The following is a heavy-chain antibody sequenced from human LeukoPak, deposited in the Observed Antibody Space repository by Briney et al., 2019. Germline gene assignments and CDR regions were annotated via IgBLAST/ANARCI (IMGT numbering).Heavy chain of an antibody. J-gene: IGHJ6*02. CDR1: GGSISSGGYY. Sequence: PSETLSLTRTVSGGSISSGGYYWSWIRQHPGKGLEWIGYIYYSGSTYYNPSLKSRVTISVDTSKNQFSLKLSSVTAADTAVYYCARDGGYSGFYGMDVWGQGTTVTVSS. CDR3: ARDGGYSGFYGMDV. CDR2: IYYSGST. D-gene: IGHD5-12*01. V-gene: IGHV4-31*03.